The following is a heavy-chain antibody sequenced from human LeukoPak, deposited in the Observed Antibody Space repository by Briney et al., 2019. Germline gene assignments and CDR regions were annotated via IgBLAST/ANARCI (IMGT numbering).Heavy chain of an antibody. CDR1: GVSISSSNSY. J-gene: IGHJ4*02. Sequence: SETLSLTCTVSGVSISSSNSYWGWTRQPPGKGLEWIGSIYYSGNTYYNASLKSQVSISIDTSKNQFSLRLASVTAADTAVYYCARVPDSSGYFDYGGQGTLVTVSS. V-gene: IGHV4-39*07. CDR3: ARVPDSSGYFDY. D-gene: IGHD3-22*01. CDR2: IYYSGNT.